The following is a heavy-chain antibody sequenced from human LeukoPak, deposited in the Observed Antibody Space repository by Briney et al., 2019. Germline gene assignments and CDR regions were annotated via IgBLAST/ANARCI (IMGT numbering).Heavy chain of an antibody. J-gene: IGHJ4*02. CDR2: ISSSSIYI. D-gene: IGHD4-17*01. CDR3: ARRYGDYYFDY. Sequence: GRSLRLSCAASGFTFSTYTMNWVRQAPGKGLEWVSSISSSSIYIYYADSVKGRFTISRDNAKNSLYLQMNSLRAEDTAVYYCARRYGDYYFDYWGQGTLVTVSP. V-gene: IGHV3-21*01. CDR1: GFTFSTYT.